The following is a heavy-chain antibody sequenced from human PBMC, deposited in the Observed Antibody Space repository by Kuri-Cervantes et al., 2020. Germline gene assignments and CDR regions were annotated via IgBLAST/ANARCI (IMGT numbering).Heavy chain of an antibody. Sequence: GESLKISCAASGFTFSSYGMHWVRQAPGKGLEWVAVIWYDGSNKYYADSVKGRFTISRDNSKNTLYLQMNSLRAEDTAVYYCARRRPAANPHYFEYWGQGTLVTVSS. V-gene: IGHV3-33*08. CDR3: ARRRPAANPHYFEY. CDR1: GFTFSSYG. J-gene: IGHJ4*02. CDR2: IWYDGSNK. D-gene: IGHD2-2*01.